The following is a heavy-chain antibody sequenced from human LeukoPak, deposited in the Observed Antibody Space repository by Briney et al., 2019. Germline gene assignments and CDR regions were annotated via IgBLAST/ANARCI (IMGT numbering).Heavy chain of an antibody. J-gene: IGHJ6*02. Sequence: PSETLSLTCTVSGGSISHYYWSWIRQSPGKGLEWIGYIYYSGTTNYNPSLKSRVTISVDTSRNQFSLQLRSVTAADTAVYYCAREDPQATVPEGMDVWGQGTTVIVSS. D-gene: IGHD4-17*01. V-gene: IGHV4-59*01. CDR1: GGSISHYY. CDR2: IYYSGTT. CDR3: AREDPQATVPEGMDV.